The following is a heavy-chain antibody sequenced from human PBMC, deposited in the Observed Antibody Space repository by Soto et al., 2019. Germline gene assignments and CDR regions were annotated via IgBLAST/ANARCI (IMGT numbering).Heavy chain of an antibody. CDR2: INIGGSTT. Sequence: GGSLRLSCGVSGSTSNNYILAWVRQAPGQGLDWVSAINIGGSTTHYADSVKGRFTISRDDSKNSVFLQMSSLRAEDTALYYCAKEGFSSGMAGGFDLWGQGSMVTVSS. V-gene: IGHV3-23*01. J-gene: IGHJ3*01. CDR1: GSTSNNYI. D-gene: IGHD6-19*01. CDR3: AKEGFSSGMAGGFDL.